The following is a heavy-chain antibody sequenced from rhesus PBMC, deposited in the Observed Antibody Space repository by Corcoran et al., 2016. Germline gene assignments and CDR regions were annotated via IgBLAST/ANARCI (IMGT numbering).Heavy chain of an antibody. Sequence: EVQLVQSGAEVKRPGESLKISCKTSGYSFTIYWISWVRQMPGKGLEWSGAIEPSDADTRQSPTSQGQVSISAENSISTTYRQWRSLKASDAATYYCARGNRNRYYFDYWGQGVLVTVSS. J-gene: IGHJ4*01. CDR1: GYSFTIYW. D-gene: IGHD4-17*01. CDR3: ARGNRNRYYFDY. CDR2: IEPSDADT. V-gene: IGHV5-2*01.